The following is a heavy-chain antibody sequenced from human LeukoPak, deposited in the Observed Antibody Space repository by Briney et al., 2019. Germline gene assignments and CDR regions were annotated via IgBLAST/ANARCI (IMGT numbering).Heavy chain of an antibody. Sequence: HPGGSLRLSCAASGFTVSSNYMSWIRQAPGKGLEWVSVIYSGGSTYYADSVKGRFTISRDNSKNTLYLQMNSLRAEDTAVYYCARDRSTQYDYGDYRNYWYFDLWGRGTLVTVSS. CDR2: IYSGGST. V-gene: IGHV3-53*01. D-gene: IGHD4-17*01. J-gene: IGHJ2*01. CDR1: GFTVSSNY. CDR3: ARDRSTQYDYGDYRNYWYFDL.